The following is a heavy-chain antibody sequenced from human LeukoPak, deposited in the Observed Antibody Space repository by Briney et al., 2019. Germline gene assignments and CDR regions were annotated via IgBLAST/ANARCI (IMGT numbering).Heavy chain of an antibody. D-gene: IGHD6-19*01. J-gene: IGHJ2*01. Sequence: PSETLSLTCTVSGGSISSYYWSWIRQPPGKGLEWIGYIYYSGSTNYNPSLKSRVTISVDTSKNQFSLRLTSVTAADTTVYYCARDPGSSGYWYFDLWGRGTLVTVSS. CDR1: GGSISSYY. CDR2: IYYSGST. CDR3: ARDPGSSGYWYFDL. V-gene: IGHV4-59*01.